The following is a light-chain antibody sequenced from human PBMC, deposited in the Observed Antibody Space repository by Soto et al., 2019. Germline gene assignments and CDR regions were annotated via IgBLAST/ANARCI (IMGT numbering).Light chain of an antibody. CDR2: EVS. CDR3: SSYAGSSTSV. CDR1: SSDVGNYNL. J-gene: IGLJ2*01. V-gene: IGLV2-23*02. Sequence: QSALTQPASVSGSPGQSITISCTGTSSDVGNYNLVSWYQQHPGKAPKLMIYEVSKRPSGVSNRFSGSKSGNTASLTISGLQAEDEADYYCSSYAGSSTSVFGGGTKVTVL.